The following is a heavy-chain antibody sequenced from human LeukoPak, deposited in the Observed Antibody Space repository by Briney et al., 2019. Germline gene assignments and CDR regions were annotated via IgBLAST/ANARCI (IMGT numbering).Heavy chain of an antibody. Sequence: GGSLRVSFATSGFTFSTFWMHWVRPAPGKGLVWVSRINHDGSSTNYADSVRGRFALSRENAKNKLHLQMNSLRAEDTAVYYCVRDWGYDSSGYWQKYFDSWGQGTLVTVSS. V-gene: IGHV3-74*01. CDR1: GFTFSTFW. D-gene: IGHD3-22*01. CDR2: INHDGSST. J-gene: IGHJ4*02. CDR3: VRDWGYDSSGYWQKYFDS.